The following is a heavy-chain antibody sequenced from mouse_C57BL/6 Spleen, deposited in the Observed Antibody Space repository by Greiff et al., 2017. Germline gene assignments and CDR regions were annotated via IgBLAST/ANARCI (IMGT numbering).Heavy chain of an antibody. CDR1: GYTFTSYW. CDR3: ATMVTTGY. CDR2: IDPSDSYT. J-gene: IGHJ2*01. Sequence: VQLQQSGAELVKPGASVTLSCKASGYTFTSYWMQWVKQRPGQGLAWIGEIDPSDSYTNYNQKFKGKAALTVDTSSSTAYMQLSSLTSEDSAVYYCATMVTTGYWGQGTTLTVSS. V-gene: IGHV1-50*01. D-gene: IGHD2-2*01.